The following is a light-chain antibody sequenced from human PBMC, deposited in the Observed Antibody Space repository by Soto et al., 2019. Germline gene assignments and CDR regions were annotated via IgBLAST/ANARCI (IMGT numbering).Light chain of an antibody. Sequence: QSALTQPASVSGSPGQSITISCTGTSSDVGSYNLVSWYQQYPGKAPKLMIYDDSQRPSGVSHRFSGSKSGNTASLTISGLQAEDEANYYCCSYAGSSTWVFGGGTKLTVL. CDR1: SSDVGSYNL. V-gene: IGLV2-23*01. CDR2: DDS. J-gene: IGLJ3*02. CDR3: CSYAGSSTWV.